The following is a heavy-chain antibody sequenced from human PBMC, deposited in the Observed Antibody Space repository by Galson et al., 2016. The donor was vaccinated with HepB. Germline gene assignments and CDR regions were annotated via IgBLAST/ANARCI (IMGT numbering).Heavy chain of an antibody. J-gene: IGHJ4*02. Sequence: SLRLSCAASGFTFSDFAMSWVRQAPGKGLMWVSRITYDASGTSYADSVKGRFTISRDNAKNTLYLQMNSLRDEDTAVYYCARDVRGSEDYWGQGTLVTVSS. CDR1: GFTFSDFA. CDR2: ITYDASGT. CDR3: ARDVRGSEDY. V-gene: IGHV3-74*01. D-gene: IGHD1-26*01.